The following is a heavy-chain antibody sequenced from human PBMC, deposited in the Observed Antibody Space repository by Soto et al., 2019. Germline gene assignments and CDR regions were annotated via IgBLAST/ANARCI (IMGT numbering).Heavy chain of an antibody. J-gene: IGHJ6*02. CDR1: GYSFTSYW. D-gene: IGHD2-2*02. Sequence: GESLKISCKGSGYSFTSYWTGWVRQMPGKGLEWMGIIYPGDSDTRYSPSFQGQVTISADKSISTAYLQWSSLKASDTAMYYCARLGAVVVPAAIWYYYGMDVWGQGTTVTVSS. CDR2: IYPGDSDT. V-gene: IGHV5-51*01. CDR3: ARLGAVVVPAAIWYYYGMDV.